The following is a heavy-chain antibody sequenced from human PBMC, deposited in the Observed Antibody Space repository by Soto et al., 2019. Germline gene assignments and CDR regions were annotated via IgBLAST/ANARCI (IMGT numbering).Heavy chain of an antibody. Sequence: VSCKVSGYTFSSYGISWVRQAPGQGLEWMGWITAYNGNTNYAQNFQGRVTMTTDTSTSTAYMELRSLRSDDTAVFYCAREMVRGVGSDYWGQGTLVTVSS. CDR2: ITAYNGNT. V-gene: IGHV1-18*01. J-gene: IGHJ4*02. CDR1: GYTFSSYG. CDR3: AREMVRGVGSDY. D-gene: IGHD3-10*01.